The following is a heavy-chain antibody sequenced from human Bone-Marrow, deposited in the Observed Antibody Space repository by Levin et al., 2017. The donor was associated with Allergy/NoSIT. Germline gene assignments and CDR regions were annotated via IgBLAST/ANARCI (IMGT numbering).Heavy chain of an antibody. V-gene: IGHV3-15*07. CDR2: VKSKIDGGRT. Sequence: PGGSLRLSCAASGFTFSDAWMNWVRQAPGKGLEWVGHVKSKIDGGRTDYAAAVKGRFIISRDDSEATVHLQMNDLKTEDAGLYYCTTDYYDTSGSFVDYWGRGTRVTVST. CDR3: TTDYYDTSGSFVDY. CDR1: GFTFSDAW. D-gene: IGHD3-22*01. J-gene: IGHJ4*02.